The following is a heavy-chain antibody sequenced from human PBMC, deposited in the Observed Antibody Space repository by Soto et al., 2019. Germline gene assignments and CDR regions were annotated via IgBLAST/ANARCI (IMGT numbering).Heavy chain of an antibody. V-gene: IGHV3-23*01. CDR3: ERTAEAVAGSVYGY. Sequence: GGSLILSCAASRFTFITYAMGWVRQAPGEGLGWVAAIGGNAGTYYADSAKGRFTISRDNSKNTLVLQMNSLRAEDTAVYYCERTAEAVAGSVYGYWGQGTLVTVSS. CDR2: IGGNAGT. CDR1: RFTFITYA. D-gene: IGHD6-19*01. J-gene: IGHJ4*02.